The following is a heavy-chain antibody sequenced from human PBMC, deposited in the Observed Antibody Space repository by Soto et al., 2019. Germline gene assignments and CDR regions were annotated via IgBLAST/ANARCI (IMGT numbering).Heavy chain of an antibody. V-gene: IGHV4-39*01. CDR1: GDSISSGSYY. J-gene: IGHJ4*02. CDR3: VRQDYYESSN. D-gene: IGHD3-22*01. Sequence: SETLSLTCTVSGDSISSGSYYWGWIRQPTGTGLEWIGSMTYTVSRDRNPSLPSRVTISVDASKNHFSLKLSSVTAADTTVYYCVRQDYYESSNWGQGTLVTVSS. CDR2: MTYTVSR.